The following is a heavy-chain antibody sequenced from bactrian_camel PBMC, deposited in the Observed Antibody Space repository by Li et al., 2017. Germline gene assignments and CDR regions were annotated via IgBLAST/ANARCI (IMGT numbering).Heavy chain of an antibody. CDR2: DNGVGTT. Sequence: HVQLVESGGGSVQAGGSLRLSCEVSGITEGTNCIGWFRQDPGKERDWVATDNGVGTTYYGDSVKGRFAISRDNAKNTVYLQMYSLKPEDPAMYYCAADGTEFWGPCSVASATNDRGGFGFRGHGTQVTVS. CDR1: GITEGTNC. D-gene: IGHD7*01. J-gene: IGHJ6*01. V-gene: IGHV3S55*01. CDR3: AADGTEFWGPCSVASATNDRGGFGF.